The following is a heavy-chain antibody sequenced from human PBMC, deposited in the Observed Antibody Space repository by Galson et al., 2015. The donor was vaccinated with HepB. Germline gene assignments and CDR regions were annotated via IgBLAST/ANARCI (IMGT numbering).Heavy chain of an antibody. CDR2: FDPEDGET. CDR3: ATDLDSNYGWFDP. V-gene: IGHV1-24*01. Sequence: SVKVSCKVSGYTLTELFMHWVRQAPGKGLEWMGGFDPEDGETIYAQKFQGRVTMTEDTSTDTAYMELSSLRSEDTAVYYCATDLDSNYGWFDPWGQGTLVTVSS. CDR1: GYTLTELF. D-gene: IGHD4-11*01. J-gene: IGHJ5*02.